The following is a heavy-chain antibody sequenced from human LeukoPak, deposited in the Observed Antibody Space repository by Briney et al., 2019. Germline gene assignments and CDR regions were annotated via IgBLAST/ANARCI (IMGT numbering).Heavy chain of an antibody. Sequence: ASVKVSCKASGYTFTGYYMHWVRQAPGQGLEWMGWINPNSGGTNYAQKFQGRVTMTRDTSISTACMELSRLRSDDTAVYYCARDSRLNREGTDYWGQGTLVTVSS. V-gene: IGHV1-2*02. CDR1: GYTFTGYY. CDR3: ARDSRLNREGTDY. J-gene: IGHJ4*02. CDR2: INPNSGGT. D-gene: IGHD1-1*01.